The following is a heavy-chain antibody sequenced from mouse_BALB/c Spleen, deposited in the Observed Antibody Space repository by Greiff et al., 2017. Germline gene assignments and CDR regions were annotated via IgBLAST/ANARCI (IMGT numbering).Heavy chain of an antibody. J-gene: IGHJ3*01. CDR3: ARSGGPSWFAY. CDR1: GFTFSSFG. D-gene: IGHD3-1*01. V-gene: IGHV5-17*02. Sequence: EVQGVESGGGLVQPGGSRKLSCAASGFTFSSFGMHWVRQAPEKGLEWVAYISSGSSTIYYADTVKGRFTISRDNPKNTLFLQMTSLRSEDTAMYYCARSGGPSWFAYWGQGTLVTVSA. CDR2: ISSGSSTI.